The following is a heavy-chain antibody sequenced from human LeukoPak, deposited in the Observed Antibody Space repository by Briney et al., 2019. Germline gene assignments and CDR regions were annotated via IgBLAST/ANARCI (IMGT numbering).Heavy chain of an antibody. J-gene: IGHJ5*02. CDR1: GYTLTDHY. CDR3: AKEGYSNGPDP. CDR2: INPQNGAT. V-gene: IGHV1-2*02. Sequence: ASVKVSCKASGYTLTDHYMHWLRWAPGQGLEWMGWINPQNGATVYAKKFQGRVTMTRDTPVSTLYMELRNLRSDDTGVYYCAKEGYSNGPDPWGPRSLVTVSS. D-gene: IGHD4-11*01.